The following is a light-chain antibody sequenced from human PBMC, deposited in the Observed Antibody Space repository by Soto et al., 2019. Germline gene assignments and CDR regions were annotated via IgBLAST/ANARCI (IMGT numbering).Light chain of an antibody. V-gene: IGLV2-14*01. CDR2: DVS. CDR3: SSHTSSSFYV. Sequence: ALTQPASVSGSPGQSITISCTGTSSDVGGYNYVSWYQQHPGKAPKLMIYDVSNRPSGVSNRFSGSKSGNTASLTISGLQAEDEADYYCSSHTSSSFYVFGTGTKVTVL. J-gene: IGLJ1*01. CDR1: SSDVGGYNY.